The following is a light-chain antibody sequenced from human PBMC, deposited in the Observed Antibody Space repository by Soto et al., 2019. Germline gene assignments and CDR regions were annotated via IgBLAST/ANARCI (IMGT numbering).Light chain of an antibody. CDR2: KAS. CDR1: QSISSW. Sequence: DVPLTQSPSTLSAPVGDRVTITCRASQSISSWLAWYQQKPGKAPEILIYKASSLQSGVPSRFSGSGSGTEFTLTISSLQPDDSATYYCLQYYDYRTFGQGTKVDIK. J-gene: IGKJ1*01. CDR3: LQYYDYRT. V-gene: IGKV1-5*03.